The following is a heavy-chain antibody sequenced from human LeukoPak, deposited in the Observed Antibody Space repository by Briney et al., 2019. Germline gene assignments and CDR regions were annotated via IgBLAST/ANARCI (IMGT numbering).Heavy chain of an antibody. Sequence: GGSLKLSCAASGFIFSGSAVHWVRQASGKGLEWIGRIKSKPDGEATDYAAPVKGRFTISRDDSKSTLYLQMNSLKTEDTAVYYCATTFGVVTFSFDYWGQGTLVSVSS. D-gene: IGHD3-3*01. CDR1: GFIFSGSA. CDR3: ATTFGVVTFSFDY. J-gene: IGHJ4*02. CDR2: IKSKPDGEAT. V-gene: IGHV3-15*01.